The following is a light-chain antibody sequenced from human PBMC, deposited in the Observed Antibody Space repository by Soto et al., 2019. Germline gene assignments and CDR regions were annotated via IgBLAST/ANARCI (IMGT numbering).Light chain of an antibody. CDR2: AAS. J-gene: IGKJ3*01. CDR1: QDISRY. Sequence: DIQLTQSPSFLSASVGDRVTITCRASQDISRYLAWYQQKAGKAPKLLIYAASTLQKGVPSRFSGSGSGTEVTLTISSLQPDDFATYYCQQLNTYPLFTFGPGTEVDI. V-gene: IGKV1-9*01. CDR3: QQLNTYPLFT.